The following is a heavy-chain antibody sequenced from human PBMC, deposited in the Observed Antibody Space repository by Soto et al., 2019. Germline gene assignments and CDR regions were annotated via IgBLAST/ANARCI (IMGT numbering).Heavy chain of an antibody. D-gene: IGHD2-2*01. CDR2: FSGGDGST. CDR3: ARGFCSSSICYAGIGWDY. Sequence: PSETLSLTCSVSGGSVSSGSFYWGWIRQPPGKGLEWVSGFSGGDGSTYYADSVRGRFTVSRDNSRSTLYLQMTSLRADDTAIYYCARGFCSSSICYAGIGWDYWGQGTLVTVSS. V-gene: IGHV3-23*01. CDR1: GGSVSSGS. J-gene: IGHJ4*02.